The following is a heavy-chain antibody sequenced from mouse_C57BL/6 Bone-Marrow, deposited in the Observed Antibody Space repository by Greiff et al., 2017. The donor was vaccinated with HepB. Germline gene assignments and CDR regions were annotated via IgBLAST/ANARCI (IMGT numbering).Heavy chain of an antibody. J-gene: IGHJ2*01. CDR1: GYSFTGYY. Sequence: EVQLQQSGPELVKPGASVKISCKASGYSFTGYYMNWVKQSPEKSLEWIGEINRSTGGTTYNQKFKAKATLTVDKSSSTAYMQLKSLTSEDSAVYYCARGGDYDGYWYYFDYWGQGTTLTVSS. CDR2: INRSTGGT. V-gene: IGHV1-42*01. D-gene: IGHD2-3*01. CDR3: ARGGDYDGYWYYFDY.